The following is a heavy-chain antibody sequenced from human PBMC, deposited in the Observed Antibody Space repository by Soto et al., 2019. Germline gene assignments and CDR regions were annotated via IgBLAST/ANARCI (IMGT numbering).Heavy chain of an antibody. V-gene: IGHV1-46*01. CDR1: GYTFTSYY. Sequence: ASVKVSCKASGYTFTSYYMHWVRQAPGQGLEWMGRINPSGGSTSYAQKFQGWVTMTRDTSTSTAYMELSRLRSEDTAVYYCARALYYYMDVWGKGATVTVSS. J-gene: IGHJ6*03. CDR2: INPSGGST. CDR3: ARALYYYMDV.